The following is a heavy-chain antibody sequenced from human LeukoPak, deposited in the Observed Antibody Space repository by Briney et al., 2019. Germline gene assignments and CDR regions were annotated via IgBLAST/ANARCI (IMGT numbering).Heavy chain of an antibody. Sequence: PGGSLRLSCAASGFTFSSYWVSRVRQAPGKGLEWVANIKQDGSEKYYVDSVKGRFTISRDNAKNSLYLQMNSLRAEDTAVYYCARVEDYGGQDNLDYWGQGTLVTVSS. V-gene: IGHV3-7*04. CDR1: GFTFSSYW. CDR2: IKQDGSEK. J-gene: IGHJ4*02. CDR3: ARVEDYGGQDNLDY. D-gene: IGHD4-23*01.